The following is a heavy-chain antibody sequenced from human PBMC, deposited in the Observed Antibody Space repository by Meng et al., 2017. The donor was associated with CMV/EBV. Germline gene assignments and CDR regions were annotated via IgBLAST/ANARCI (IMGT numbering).Heavy chain of an antibody. D-gene: IGHD2-2*01. J-gene: IGHJ6*02. Sequence: SETLSLTCTVSGGSISSYYWSWIRQPPGKGLEWIGYIYYIGSTNYNPSLNSRVTVSVDTSKNQFSLKLSSVTAADTAVYYCARGDIVVVPGAHYYYYGMDVWGQGTTVTVSS. V-gene: IGHV4-59*01. CDR2: IYYIGST. CDR3: ARGDIVVVPGAHYYYYGMDV. CDR1: GGSISSYY.